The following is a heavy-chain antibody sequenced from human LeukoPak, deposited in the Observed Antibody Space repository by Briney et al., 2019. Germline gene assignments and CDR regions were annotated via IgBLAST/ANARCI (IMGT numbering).Heavy chain of an antibody. Sequence: SVKVSCKASGGTFSSYAISWVRQAPGQGLEWMGGTIPIFGTPNYAQKLQGRATITADESTSTAYMELSSLTSEDTAVYYCARDFGYYDILTGYSPTGTNDYWGQGTLVTVSS. CDR2: TIPIFGTP. CDR3: ARDFGYYDILTGYSPTGTNDY. CDR1: GGTFSSYA. V-gene: IGHV1-69*01. J-gene: IGHJ4*02. D-gene: IGHD3-9*01.